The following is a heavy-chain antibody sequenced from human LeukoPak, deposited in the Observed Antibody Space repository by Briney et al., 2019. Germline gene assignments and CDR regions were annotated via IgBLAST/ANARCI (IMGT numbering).Heavy chain of an antibody. CDR1: GYSISSGYY. D-gene: IGHD4-17*01. Sequence: SETLSLTCTVSGYSISSGYYWGWIRQPPGKGLEWIGRIYHSGRTYYNPSLKSRVTISVDTSKNQFSLKLSSVTAADTAVYYCASWPPNYGDYEGWFDPWGQGTLVTVSS. CDR2: IYHSGRT. V-gene: IGHV4-38-2*02. CDR3: ASWPPNYGDYEGWFDP. J-gene: IGHJ5*02.